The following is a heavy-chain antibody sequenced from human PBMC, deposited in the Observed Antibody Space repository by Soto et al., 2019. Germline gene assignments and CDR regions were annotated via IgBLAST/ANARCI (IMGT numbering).Heavy chain of an antibody. J-gene: IGHJ4*02. CDR2: IYHSGRI. Sequence: QVQLQESGPGLVKPSGTLSLTCAVSGGSISSSNWWSWVRQPPGKGLEWIGEIYHSGRINYNPSLKSRVTISVDKSKNQFSLRLTSVTAADTAVNYCARVEGSGFRTFDYWGQGTLVTVSS. CDR3: ARVEGSGFRTFDY. D-gene: IGHD3-22*01. CDR1: GGSISSSNW. V-gene: IGHV4-4*02.